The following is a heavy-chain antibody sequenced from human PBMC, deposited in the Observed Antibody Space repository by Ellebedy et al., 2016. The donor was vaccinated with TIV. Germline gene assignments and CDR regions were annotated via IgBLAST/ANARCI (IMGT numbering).Heavy chain of an antibody. CDR1: GYTFTGYY. D-gene: IGHD3-10*01. CDR3: ARQYYYGSGRSGIDY. J-gene: IGHJ4*02. CDR2: INPNSGGT. Sequence: ASVKVSCKASGYTFTGYYMHWVRQAPGQGLEWMGWINPNSGGTNYAQKFQGRVTMTRDTSISTAYMELSRLRSDDTAVYYCARQYYYGSGRSGIDYWGQGTLVTVSS. V-gene: IGHV1-2*02.